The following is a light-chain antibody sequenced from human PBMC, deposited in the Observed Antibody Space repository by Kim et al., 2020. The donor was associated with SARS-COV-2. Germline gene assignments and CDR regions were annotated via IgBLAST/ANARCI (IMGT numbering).Light chain of an antibody. V-gene: IGKV4-1*01. CDR1: QTVLYSSNNANY. Sequence: ATINCKSSQTVLYSSNNANYLAWYQHKPGQPPKLLIYWASTREFGVPDRFSGSGSGTDFTLTISSLQAEDVAVYYCQQYISIPLTFGGGTKVDIK. CDR2: WAS. CDR3: QQYISIPLT. J-gene: IGKJ4*01.